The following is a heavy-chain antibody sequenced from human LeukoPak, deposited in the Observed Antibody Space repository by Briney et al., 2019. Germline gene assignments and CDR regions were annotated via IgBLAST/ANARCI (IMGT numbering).Heavy chain of an antibody. V-gene: IGHV3-7*04. CDR3: ARGDNSAFDI. D-gene: IGHD3-22*01. CDR1: GFTFRSYR. CDR2: IKQGESER. J-gene: IGHJ3*02. Sequence: LTGGSLRLSCAASGFTFRSYRMNWVRQAPGKGLEWVASIKQGESERYYVDSVNGRFTISRDNAKNSLYLQMNSLRAEDTAVYYCARGDNSAFDIWGQGTMVTVSS.